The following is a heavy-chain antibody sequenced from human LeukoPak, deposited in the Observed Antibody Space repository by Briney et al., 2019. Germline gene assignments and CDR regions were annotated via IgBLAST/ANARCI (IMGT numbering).Heavy chain of an antibody. V-gene: IGHV4-59*01. Sequence: PSETLSLTCTVSGGSISSYYWTWIRQPPGKGLEWIGYIYYSGSTNYNPSLKSRVTISVDTSKNQFSLKLNSVTAADTAVYYCARAYYGSGNTYYFDYWGQGTLVTVSS. D-gene: IGHD3-10*01. J-gene: IGHJ4*02. CDR1: GGSISSYY. CDR3: ARAYYGSGNTYYFDY. CDR2: IYYSGST.